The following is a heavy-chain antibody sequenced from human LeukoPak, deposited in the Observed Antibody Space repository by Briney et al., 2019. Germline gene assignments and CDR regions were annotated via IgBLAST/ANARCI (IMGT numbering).Heavy chain of an antibody. CDR3: ASATEVWFGELWPPDY. V-gene: IGHV3-74*01. CDR1: GFTFSSYW. CDR2: INSDGSST. Sequence: PGGSLRLSCAASGFTFSSYWMHWVRQAPGKGLVWVSRINSDGSSTSYADSVKGRYTISRDNAKNTLYQQMNSLRAEDTAVYYCASATEVWFGELWPPDYWGQGNLVTVSS. J-gene: IGHJ4*02. D-gene: IGHD3-10*01.